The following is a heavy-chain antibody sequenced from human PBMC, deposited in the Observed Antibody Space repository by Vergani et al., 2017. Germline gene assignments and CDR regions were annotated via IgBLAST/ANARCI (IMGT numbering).Heavy chain of an antibody. CDR1: GGSISSYY. CDR3: ARETRNRGEAVAGTRDAFDI. CDR2: IYYSGST. J-gene: IGHJ3*02. Sequence: QVQLQESGPGLVKPSETLSLTCTVSGGSISSYYWNWIRQPPGKGLEWIGYIYYSGSTNSNPSLKSRVTISVDTSKNQFSLKLSSVTAADTAVYYCARETRNRGEAVAGTRDAFDIWGQGTMVTVSS. D-gene: IGHD6-19*01. V-gene: IGHV4-4*08.